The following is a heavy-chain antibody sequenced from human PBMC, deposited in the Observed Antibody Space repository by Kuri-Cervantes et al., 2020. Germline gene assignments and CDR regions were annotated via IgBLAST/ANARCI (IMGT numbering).Heavy chain of an antibody. CDR2: IFHSGST. V-gene: IGHV4-34*09. CDR1: GGSFSGYF. J-gene: IGHJ4*02. CDR3: ARDRGGLAAIDY. D-gene: IGHD5-24*01. Sequence: SQTLSLTCAVCGGSFSGYFWTWIRQPPGKGLEWIGTIFHSGSTYYNPSLKSRLTISVDTSKNQFSLKLSSVTAADTAVYYCARDRGGLAAIDYWGQGSLVTDSS.